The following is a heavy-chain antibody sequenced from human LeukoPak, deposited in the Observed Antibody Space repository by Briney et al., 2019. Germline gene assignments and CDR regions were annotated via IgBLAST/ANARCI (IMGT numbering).Heavy chain of an antibody. J-gene: IGHJ4*02. V-gene: IGHV1-46*01. D-gene: IGHD1-7*01. CDR2: INPSGGST. Sequence: GASVKASCKASGYTFTSYYMHWVRQAPGQGLEWMGIINPSGGSTSYAQKFQGRVTMTRDMSTSTVYMGLSSLRSEDTAVYYCARGGTGTPTYLDYWGQGTLVTVSS. CDR1: GYTFTSYY. CDR3: ARGGTGTPTYLDY.